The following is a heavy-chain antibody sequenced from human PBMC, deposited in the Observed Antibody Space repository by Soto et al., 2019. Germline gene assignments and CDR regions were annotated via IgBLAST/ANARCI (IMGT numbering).Heavy chain of an antibody. CDR2: XXXXXXXX. Sequence: PGGSLRLSCAASGFTFSTYWMHWVRQAPGKGLXXXXXXXXXXXXXGYAGSVRGRFTISRDNAKNRLYLKMDSLRTEDTAVYYCARGFGYSAQDYWGKGTLVTIFS. CDR3: ARGFGYSAQDY. J-gene: IGHJ4*02. CDR1: GFTFSTYW. D-gene: IGHD3-3*01. V-gene: IGHV3-74*01.